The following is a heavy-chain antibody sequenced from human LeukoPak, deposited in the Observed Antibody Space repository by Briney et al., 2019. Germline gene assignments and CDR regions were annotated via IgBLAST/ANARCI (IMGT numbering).Heavy chain of an antibody. D-gene: IGHD3-22*01. CDR1: GFTLSDHY. CDR2: SRDKANSYTT. CDR3: ARVEASNGYYWTLDY. V-gene: IGHV3-72*01. J-gene: IGHJ4*02. Sequence: PGGSLRLSCAASGFTLSDHYIDWVRQAPGKGLEWIGHSRDKANSYTTEYAASVKGRFTISRDDSKNSLYLQMNSLKTEDTAVYFCARVEASNGYYWTLDYWGQGTLVTVSS.